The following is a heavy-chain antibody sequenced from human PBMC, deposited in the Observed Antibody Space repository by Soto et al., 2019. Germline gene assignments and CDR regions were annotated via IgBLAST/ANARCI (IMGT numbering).Heavy chain of an antibody. CDR1: GGTFSSYA. Sequence: GASVKVSCKASGGTFSSYAISWVRQAPGQGLEWMGGIIPIFGTANYAQKFQGRVTITADESTSTAYMELSSLRSEDTAVYYCARNGNQLLYSTEYNWFDPWGQGTLVTVSS. J-gene: IGHJ5*02. CDR3: ARNGNQLLYSTEYNWFDP. CDR2: IIPIFGTA. V-gene: IGHV1-69*13. D-gene: IGHD2-2*02.